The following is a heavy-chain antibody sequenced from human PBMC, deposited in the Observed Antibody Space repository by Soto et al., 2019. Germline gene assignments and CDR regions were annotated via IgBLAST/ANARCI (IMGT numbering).Heavy chain of an antibody. V-gene: IGHV3-48*02. J-gene: IGHJ4*02. D-gene: IGHD5-18*01. CDR1: GFTFSSYS. Sequence: GGSLRLSCAASGFTFSSYSMNWVRQAPGKGLEWVSYISSSSSTIYYADSVKGRFTISRDNAKNSLYLKMNSLRDEDTAVYYCAREDVKGYSYGYVDYWGQGTLVTVSS. CDR2: ISSSSSTI. CDR3: AREDVKGYSYGYVDY.